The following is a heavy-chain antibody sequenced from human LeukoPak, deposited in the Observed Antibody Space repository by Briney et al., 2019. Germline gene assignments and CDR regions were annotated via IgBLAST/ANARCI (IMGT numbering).Heavy chain of an antibody. V-gene: IGHV3-53*01. CDR3: AQFDVLSGYYSGFDV. CDR1: GFTVSSNY. CDR2: IYSGGST. D-gene: IGHD3-3*01. J-gene: IGHJ6*02. Sequence: GGSLRLSCAASGFTVSSNYMNWVRQAPGKGLEWVSVIYSGGSTYYADSMKGRFTISRDNGKNSLYLQMNSLRAEDTAVYYCAQFDVLSGYYSGFDVWGQGTTVIVSS.